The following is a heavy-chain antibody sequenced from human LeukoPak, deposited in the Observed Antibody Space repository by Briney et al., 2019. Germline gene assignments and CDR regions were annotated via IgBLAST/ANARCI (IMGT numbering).Heavy chain of an antibody. J-gene: IGHJ6*03. V-gene: IGHV3-20*04. CDR2: INSNGGST. CDR1: GFTFDDYG. CDR3: ARVLGYCSSTSCYYYYYMDV. D-gene: IGHD2-2*01. Sequence: PGGSLRLSCAASGFTFDDYGMSWVRQAPGKGLEWVSGINSNGGSTGYADSVKGRFTISRDNAKNSLYLQMNSLRAEDTALYYCARVLGYCSSTSCYYYYYMDVWGKGTTVTVSS.